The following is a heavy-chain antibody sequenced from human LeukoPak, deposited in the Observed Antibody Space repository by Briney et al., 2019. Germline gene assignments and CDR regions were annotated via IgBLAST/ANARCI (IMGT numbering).Heavy chain of an antibody. CDR2: ISYDGSNK. CDR3: ARDFAGKIRGFDY. D-gene: IGHD3-3*01. Sequence: PGGSLRLSCAASGFTFSSYAMHWVRQAPGKGLEWVAVISYDGSNKYYADSVKGRFTISRDNSKNTLYLQMNSLRAEDTAVYYCARDFAGKIRGFDYWGQGTLVTVSS. CDR1: GFTFSSYA. V-gene: IGHV3-30-3*01. J-gene: IGHJ4*02.